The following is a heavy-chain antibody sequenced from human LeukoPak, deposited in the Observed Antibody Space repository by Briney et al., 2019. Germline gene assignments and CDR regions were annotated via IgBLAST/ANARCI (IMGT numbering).Heavy chain of an antibody. D-gene: IGHD1-20*01. V-gene: IGHV1-46*03. CDR1: GYTFPSYF. Sequence: ASVKVSCKAFGYTFPSYFMHWVRQAPGQGLEWMGIINPSGGSTTYAQKFQGRVTMTRDTSTSTVYMELSSLRSEDTAVYYCARDVDNWNDVGNYYFDYWGQGTLVTVSS. CDR2: INPSGGST. J-gene: IGHJ4*02. CDR3: ARDVDNWNDVGNYYFDY.